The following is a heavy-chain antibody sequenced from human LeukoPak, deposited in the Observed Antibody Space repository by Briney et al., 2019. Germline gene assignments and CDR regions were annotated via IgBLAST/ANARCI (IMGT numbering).Heavy chain of an antibody. D-gene: IGHD3-10*01. Sequence: SVKVSCKASGGTFSSYAISWVRQAPGQGLEWMGRIIPIFGAANYAQKFQGRVTITTDESTSTAYMELSSLRSEDTAVYYCARVRGSGINFDYWGQGTLVTVSS. V-gene: IGHV1-69*05. CDR3: ARVRGSGINFDY. CDR2: IIPIFGAA. J-gene: IGHJ4*02. CDR1: GGTFSSYA.